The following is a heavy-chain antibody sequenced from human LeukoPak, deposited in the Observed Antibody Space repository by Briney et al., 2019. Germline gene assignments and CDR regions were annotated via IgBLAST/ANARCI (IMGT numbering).Heavy chain of an antibody. Sequence: PSETLSLTCTVSGGSISSYYWSWIRQPPGKGLEWIGYIYYSGSTNYNPSLKSRVTISVDTSKNQFSLKLSSVTAADTAVYYCARHSAVRGVIKRSYDAFDIWGQGTMVTDSS. CDR1: GGSISSYY. D-gene: IGHD3-10*01. J-gene: IGHJ3*02. CDR2: IYYSGST. CDR3: ARHSAVRGVIKRSYDAFDI. V-gene: IGHV4-59*08.